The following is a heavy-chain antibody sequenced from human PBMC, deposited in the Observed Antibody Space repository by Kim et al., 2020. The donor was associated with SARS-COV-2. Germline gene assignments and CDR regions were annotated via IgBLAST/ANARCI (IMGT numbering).Heavy chain of an antibody. J-gene: IGHJ4*02. CDR1: GFTFSDYT. D-gene: IGHD6-13*01. Sequence: GGSLRLSCAASGFTFSDYTMNWVRQAPGKGLEWVSFISSSSTTIYSADAVKGRFTISRANAKNSLFLQMNRLRAEDTAVDYCTSTPLYSSSWHLVYWGQG. V-gene: IGHV3-48*04. CDR2: ISSSSTTI. CDR3: TSTPLYSSSWHLVY.